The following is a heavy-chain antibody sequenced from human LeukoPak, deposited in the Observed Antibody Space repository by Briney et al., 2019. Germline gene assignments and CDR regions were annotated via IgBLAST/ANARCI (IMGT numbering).Heavy chain of an antibody. CDR1: GYTLTRYF. J-gene: IGHJ4*02. D-gene: IGHD6-13*01. CDR3: ARGSASNWPVDI. V-gene: IGHV1-46*01. Sequence: ASVKVSCKASGYTLTRYFIHWVRQAPGQGLEWMGIINPNGGSTSYPQKFQGRVTMTRDTSTNTVYMELSSLKSEDTAVYYCARGSASNWPVDIWGRGSLVIVSS. CDR2: INPNGGST.